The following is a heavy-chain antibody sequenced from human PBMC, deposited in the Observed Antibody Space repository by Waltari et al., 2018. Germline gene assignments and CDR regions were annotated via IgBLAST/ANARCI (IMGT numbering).Heavy chain of an antibody. CDR3: AGGNGFDV. D-gene: IGHD2-8*01. J-gene: IGHJ3*01. CDR1: GFTFTEHY. Sequence: EVQLIQSGAEVKQPGTTVKLSCRVSGFTFTEHYMHWVQQAPGKRLEWMGLLDPEDGDTIYAEKFQGRVTLTADTSTDTMYMELSSLKSEDTAMYYCAGGNGFDVWGQGTMVTVSS. CDR2: LDPEDGDT. V-gene: IGHV1-69-2*01.